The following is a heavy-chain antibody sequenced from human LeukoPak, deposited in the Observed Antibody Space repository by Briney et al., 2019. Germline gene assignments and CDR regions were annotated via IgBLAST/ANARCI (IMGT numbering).Heavy chain of an antibody. CDR1: GFTVSSNY. CDR2: IYSGGST. J-gene: IGHJ6*03. CDR3: ASGSGSYRTPYHYMDV. V-gene: IGHV3-53*01. Sequence: GGSLRLSCAASGFTVSSNYMSWVRQAPGKGLEWVSVIYSGGSTYYADSVKGRFTISRDNSKNTLYLQMNNLRAEDTAVYYCASGSGSYRTPYHYMDVWGKGTTVTVSS. D-gene: IGHD3-10*01.